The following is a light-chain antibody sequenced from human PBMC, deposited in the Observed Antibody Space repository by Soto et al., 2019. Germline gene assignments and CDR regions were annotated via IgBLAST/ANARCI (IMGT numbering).Light chain of an antibody. CDR1: SSDVGGYNY. CDR3: SSYTSSSTLV. J-gene: IGLJ2*01. V-gene: IGLV2-14*01. CDR2: EVS. Sequence: QSVLTQPASVSGSPGQSITISCTGTSSDVGGYNYVSWYQQHPGKAPKLMIYEVSNRPSGVSNRFSGSKSGNTASLPISGLQAEDEADYYCSSYTSSSTLVFGGGTKPTVL.